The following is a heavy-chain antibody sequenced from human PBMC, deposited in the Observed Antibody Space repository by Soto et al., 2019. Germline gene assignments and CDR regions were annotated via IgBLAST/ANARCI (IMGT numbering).Heavy chain of an antibody. CDR3: ATSNWFDP. Sequence: QLQLQESGPGLVKPSETLSLTCTVSGGSISSRGYYWGWIRQPPGKGLEWIGTIYYSGSTYYNPSRKRRVTTSVDTSTTQFSLKLSSVTAAATAVYYCATSNWFDPWGQGTLVTVSS. J-gene: IGHJ5*02. V-gene: IGHV4-39*01. CDR1: GGSISSRGYY. CDR2: IYYSGST.